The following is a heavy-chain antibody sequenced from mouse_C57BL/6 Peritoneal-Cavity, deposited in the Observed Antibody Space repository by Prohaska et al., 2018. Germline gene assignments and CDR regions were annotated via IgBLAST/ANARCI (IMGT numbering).Heavy chain of an antibody. J-gene: IGHJ2*01. CDR3: ARRGNYFDY. V-gene: IGHV1-18*01. D-gene: IGHD1-1*02. Sequence: EVQLQQPGPELVTPGPSVKIPCKASGYTFTDYNMVWVKQSHGKSLEWIGEINPNNGGTIYNQKFKGKAPLTVDKSASTAYMERRSLTSEDTAVYYCARRGNYFDYWGQGTTLTVSS. CDR1: GYTFTDYN. CDR2: INPNNGGT.